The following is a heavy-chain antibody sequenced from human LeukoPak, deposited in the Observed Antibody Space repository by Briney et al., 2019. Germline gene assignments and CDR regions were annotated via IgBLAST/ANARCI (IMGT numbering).Heavy chain of an antibody. J-gene: IGHJ4*02. CDR3: AKDRVTAAGYYFDY. CDR1: GFTFTTYA. D-gene: IGHD6-13*01. Sequence: PGGSLRLSCAASGFTFTTYAMIWVRQAPGKGLEWVSVISGSDGVTTYADSVQGRFSISRDNSKNMLYLQMNSLRDEDTAIYYCAKDRVTAAGYYFDYWGQGTLVTVSS. V-gene: IGHV3-23*01. CDR2: ISGSDGVT.